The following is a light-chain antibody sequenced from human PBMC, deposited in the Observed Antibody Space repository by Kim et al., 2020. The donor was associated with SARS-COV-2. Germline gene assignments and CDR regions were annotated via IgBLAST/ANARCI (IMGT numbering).Light chain of an antibody. Sequence: SSELTQDPAVSVALGQTVRISCQGDSLRTNHASWYQHKPGQAPRLVIYEENNRPSGIPDRFSGSSTGNTASLAITGAQVEDEADYYCISRDSPSNKYVFG. CDR1: SLRTNH. CDR3: ISRDSPSNKYV. V-gene: IGLV3-19*01. CDR2: EEN. J-gene: IGLJ1*01.